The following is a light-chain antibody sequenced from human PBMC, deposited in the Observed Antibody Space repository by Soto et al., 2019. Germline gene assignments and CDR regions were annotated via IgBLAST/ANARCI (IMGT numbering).Light chain of an antibody. CDR3: LQHNTYPPYT. V-gene: IGKV1-17*01. Sequence: DIQLTQSPSSLSASVGDRVTITCRASQGIRNDLGWFQQRPGQAPKRLIYAASSLQSGVPSRFSGSGSGTEFTLTISSLQPEDFATYYCLQHNTYPPYTFGQGTKLEIK. CDR2: AAS. J-gene: IGKJ2*01. CDR1: QGIRND.